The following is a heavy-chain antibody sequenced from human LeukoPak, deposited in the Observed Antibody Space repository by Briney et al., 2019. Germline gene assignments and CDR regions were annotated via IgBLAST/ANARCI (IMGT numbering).Heavy chain of an antibody. V-gene: IGHV1-8*03. J-gene: IGHJ4*02. CDR2: MNPNSGNT. CDR3: ARGGGDSSGYEFDY. Sequence: GASVKVSCKASGYTFTSYDTNWVRQATGQGLEWMGWMNPNSGNTGYAQKFQGRVTITRNTSISTAYMELSSLRSEDTAGYYCARGGGDSSGYEFDYWGQGTLVTVSS. CDR1: GYTFTSYD. D-gene: IGHD3-22*01.